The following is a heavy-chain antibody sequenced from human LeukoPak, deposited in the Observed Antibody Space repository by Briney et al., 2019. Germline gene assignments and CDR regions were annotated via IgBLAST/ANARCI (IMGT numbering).Heavy chain of an antibody. CDR3: ARDGETVAGSFDY. CDR2: ISSSSSYI. D-gene: IGHD6-19*01. Sequence: GGSLRLSCAASGFTFSSYSMNWVRQAPGKGLEWVSSISSSSSYIYYADSVKGRFTISRDNAKNPLYLQMNSLRAEDTAVYYCARDGETVAGSFDYWGQGTLVTVSS. CDR1: GFTFSSYS. V-gene: IGHV3-21*01. J-gene: IGHJ4*02.